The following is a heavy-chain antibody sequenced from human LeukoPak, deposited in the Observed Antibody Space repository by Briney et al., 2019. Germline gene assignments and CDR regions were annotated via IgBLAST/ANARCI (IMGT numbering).Heavy chain of an antibody. J-gene: IGHJ4*02. CDR2: ISGSGDST. D-gene: IGHD6-19*01. CDR1: GFTFSSYA. Sequence: GGSLRLSCAASGFTFSSYAMSWVRQAPGKGLEWVSAISGSGDSTYYADSVKGRFTISRDTSKNTLYLQMNSLRAEDTAVYYCARGAIIAVAGPIDYWGQGTLVTVSS. CDR3: ARGAIIAVAGPIDY. V-gene: IGHV3-23*01.